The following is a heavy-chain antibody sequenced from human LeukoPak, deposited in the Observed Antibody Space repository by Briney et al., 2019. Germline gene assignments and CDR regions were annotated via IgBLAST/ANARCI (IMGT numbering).Heavy chain of an antibody. V-gene: IGHV3-30-3*01. CDR2: ISYDGSNK. J-gene: IGHJ4*02. CDR3: ARDRGSYGDRDFDY. Sequence: GGSLRLSCAASGFTFISYWMNWVRQAPGKGLEWVAVISYDGSNKYYADSVKGRFTISRDNSKNTLYLQMNSLRAEDTAVYYCARDRGSYGDRDFDYWGQGTLVTVSS. D-gene: IGHD4-17*01. CDR1: GFTFISYW.